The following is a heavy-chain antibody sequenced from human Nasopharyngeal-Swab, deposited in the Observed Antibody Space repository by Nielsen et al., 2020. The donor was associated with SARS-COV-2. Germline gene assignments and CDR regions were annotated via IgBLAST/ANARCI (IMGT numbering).Heavy chain of an antibody. V-gene: IGHV4-39*01. Sequence: SETLSPTCTVSGGSISSSSYYWGWIRQPPGKGLEWIGSIYYSGSTYYNPSLKSRVTISVDTSKNQFSLKLSSVTAADTAVYYCARVGVGSSWSYYFDYWGQGTLVTVSS. CDR3: ARVGVGSSWSYYFDY. D-gene: IGHD6-13*01. J-gene: IGHJ4*02. CDR2: IYYSGST. CDR1: GGSISSSSYY.